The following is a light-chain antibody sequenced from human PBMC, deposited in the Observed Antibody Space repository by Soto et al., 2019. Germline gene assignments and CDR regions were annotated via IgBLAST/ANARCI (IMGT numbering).Light chain of an antibody. J-gene: IGKJ3*01. V-gene: IGKV3-20*01. CDR3: QQYGSY. CDR1: QSVSSSY. CDR2: GAS. Sequence: EIVLTQSPGTLSLSPGERATLSCRASQSVSSSYLAWYQQKPGQAPRLLIYGASSRATGIPDRFSGSGSGTDFTLTIXRLXXXXFAVYYCQQYGSYFGPGTKVDIK.